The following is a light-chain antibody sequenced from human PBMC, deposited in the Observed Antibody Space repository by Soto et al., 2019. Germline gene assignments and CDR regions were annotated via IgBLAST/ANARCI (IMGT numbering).Light chain of an antibody. CDR2: GAF. CDR1: QSIRSD. Sequence: EVVMTQSPATLSVSPGERATVSCRASQSIRSDLAWYQQKPGQAPRLLIYGAFLRATGIPARFSGSGSGTEFTLTISRLEPEDFAVYYCQQYGSSPLTFGGGTK. CDR3: QQYGSSPLT. V-gene: IGKV3-15*01. J-gene: IGKJ4*01.